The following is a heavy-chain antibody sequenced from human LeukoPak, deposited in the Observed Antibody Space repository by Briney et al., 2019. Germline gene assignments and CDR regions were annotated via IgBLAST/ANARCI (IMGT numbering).Heavy chain of an antibody. V-gene: IGHV3-74*01. D-gene: IGHD2-15*01. Sequence: GGSLRLSCAASGFTFSDYWMHWVRQAPGKGLEWVSRIIGDGSTTIYADSVKGRFTISRDNAKNTMYLQMNSLSVEDTAVYYCTRRVSATRWFDPWGQGTLVTVSS. J-gene: IGHJ5*02. CDR2: IIGDGSTT. CDR3: TRRVSATRWFDP. CDR1: GFTFSDYW.